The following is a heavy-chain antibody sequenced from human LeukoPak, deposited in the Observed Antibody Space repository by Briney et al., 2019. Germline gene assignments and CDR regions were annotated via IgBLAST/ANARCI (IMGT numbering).Heavy chain of an antibody. CDR2: INHSGST. CDR1: SGSFSGYY. V-gene: IGHV4-34*01. J-gene: IGHJ6*04. CDR3: ARGGTYDILTGSYYYGMDV. D-gene: IGHD3-9*01. Sequence: SETLSLTCAVYSGSFSGYYWSWIRQPPGKGLEWIGEINHSGSTNYNPSLKSRVTISVDTSKNQFSLKLSSVTAADTAVYYCARGGTYDILTGSYYYGMDVWGKGTTVTVSS.